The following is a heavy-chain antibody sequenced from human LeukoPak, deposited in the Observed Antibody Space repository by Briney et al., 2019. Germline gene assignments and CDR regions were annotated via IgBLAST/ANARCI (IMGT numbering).Heavy chain of an antibody. Sequence: PTGGSLRLSCAASGFTFSSYGMSWVRQAPGKGLEWVSAISGSGGSTYYADSVKGRFTISRDNSKNTLYLQMNSLRAEDTAVYYCAKDPRTKGIVATTFDYWGQGTLVTVSS. J-gene: IGHJ4*02. CDR1: GFTFSSYG. CDR2: ISGSGGST. D-gene: IGHD5-12*01. V-gene: IGHV3-23*01. CDR3: AKDPRTKGIVATTFDY.